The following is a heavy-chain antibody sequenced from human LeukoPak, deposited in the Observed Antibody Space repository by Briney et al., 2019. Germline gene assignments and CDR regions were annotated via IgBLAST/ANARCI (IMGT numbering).Heavy chain of an antibody. CDR1: GYSFTTYW. CDR3: ATSYSRSSIYYYYGIDV. V-gene: IGHV5-51*01. J-gene: IGHJ6*02. CDR2: IYPGDSDT. D-gene: IGHD6-13*01. Sequence: GESLKISCKASGYSFTTYWIGWVRQMPGKGLEWMGVIYPGDSDTRYSPSFQGQVTISADKSISTAYLQWSSLKASDTAMYYCATSYSRSSIYYYYGIDVWGQGTTVTVSS.